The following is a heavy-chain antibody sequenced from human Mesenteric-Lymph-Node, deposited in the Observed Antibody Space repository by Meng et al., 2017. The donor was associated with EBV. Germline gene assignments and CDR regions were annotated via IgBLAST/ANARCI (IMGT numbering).Heavy chain of an antibody. D-gene: IGHD1-1*01. Sequence: QGRLQESGPGLVKPSGTLSPTCTVPGGSVTSGSYYWNWIRQPPGKRLEWIGYIHYSGSTNYNPSLKSQITISVDTSKNQLSLRVSHVTAADTAVYYCARGRRGVQYFDFWGQGALVTVSS. J-gene: IGHJ4*02. CDR3: ARGRRGVQYFDF. V-gene: IGHV4-61*01. CDR2: IHYSGST. CDR1: GGSVTSGSYY.